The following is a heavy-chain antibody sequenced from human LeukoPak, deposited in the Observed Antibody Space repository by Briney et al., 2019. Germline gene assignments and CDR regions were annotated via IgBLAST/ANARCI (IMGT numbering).Heavy chain of an antibody. J-gene: IGHJ4*02. CDR3: ARDRGYFLDY. CDR2: IIPIFGTA. CDR1: GYTFTGYY. Sequence: SVKVSCKASGYTFTGYYMHWVRQAPGQGLEWMGGIIPIFGTANYAQKFQGRVTITADESTSTAYMELSSLRSEDTAVYYCARDRGYFLDYWGQGTLVTVSS. D-gene: IGHD3-22*01. V-gene: IGHV1-69*13.